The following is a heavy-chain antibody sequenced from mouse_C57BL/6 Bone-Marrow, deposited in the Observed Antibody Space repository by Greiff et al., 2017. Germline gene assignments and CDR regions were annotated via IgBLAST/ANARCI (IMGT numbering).Heavy chain of an antibody. CDR2: IYPGDGDT. CDR1: GYAFSSFW. CDR3: AREGGYYAVGFAY. D-gene: IGHD2-3*01. J-gene: IGHJ3*01. V-gene: IGHV1-80*01. Sequence: VQLQQSGAELVKPGASVKISCKASGYAFSSFWMNWVKQRPGKGLEWIGQIYPGDGDTNYNGKFKGKATLTADKSSSTAYMQLSSLTSEASAVYFCAREGGYYAVGFAYWGQGTLVTVSA.